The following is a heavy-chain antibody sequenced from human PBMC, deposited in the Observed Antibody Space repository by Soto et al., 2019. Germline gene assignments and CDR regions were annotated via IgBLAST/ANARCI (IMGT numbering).Heavy chain of an antibody. D-gene: IGHD3-22*01. CDR1: GYTFTSYG. Sequence: SVKVSCKSSGYTFTSYGISWVRQAPGRGLEWMGWINAGNGNTKYSQKFKGRVTITRDTSASTAYMELSSLRSEDTAVYYCARYRHSMMVVVPSHFDYWGQGTLVTVSS. V-gene: IGHV1-3*01. J-gene: IGHJ4*02. CDR3: ARYRHSMMVVVPSHFDY. CDR2: INAGNGNT.